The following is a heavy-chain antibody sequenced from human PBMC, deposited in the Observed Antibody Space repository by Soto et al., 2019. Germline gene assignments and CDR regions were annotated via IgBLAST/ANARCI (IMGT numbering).Heavy chain of an antibody. V-gene: IGHV4-61*01. Sequence: QVLLQESGPGLVKPSETLSLTCTVSGGSVSSHSYYWSWIRQPPGKGLEWIGYIYYSGSTNYNPSLKGRVTISVDTSNNQFSLKLSSVTAADTAVYYCARGAGLFDYWGQGTLVTVSS. D-gene: IGHD3-16*01. CDR3: ARGAGLFDY. J-gene: IGHJ4*02. CDR1: GGSVSSHSYY. CDR2: IYYSGST.